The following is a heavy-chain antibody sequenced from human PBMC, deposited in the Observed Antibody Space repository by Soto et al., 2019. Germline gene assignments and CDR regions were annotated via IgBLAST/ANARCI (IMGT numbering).Heavy chain of an antibody. Sequence: PSETLSLTCAVSGYSIRSGYYWGWVRQPPGKGLEWIGSIFHSGNTYYTLSLKSRFTMSVDTSKNQFSLSLTSVTAADTAVYYCARIGAKRRFFDFWGQGTLVTVSS. CDR1: GYSIRSGYY. CDR2: IFHSGNT. D-gene: IGHD1-1*01. CDR3: ARIGAKRRFFDF. V-gene: IGHV4-38-2*01. J-gene: IGHJ4*02.